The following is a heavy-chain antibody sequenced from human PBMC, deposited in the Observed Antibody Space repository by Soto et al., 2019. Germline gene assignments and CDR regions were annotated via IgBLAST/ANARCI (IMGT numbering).Heavy chain of an antibody. V-gene: IGHV1-69*02. Sequence: QVQLVQSGAEVKKPGSSVKVSCTASGGTFSSYPISWVRQAPGQGLEWMGRIIPILGIANYAPKFQGRVTITADKSTSTAYMELSSLRSEDTAVYYCASRYDSSDYWGQGTLVTVSS. CDR2: IIPILGIA. D-gene: IGHD3-22*01. CDR3: ASRYDSSDY. J-gene: IGHJ4*02. CDR1: GGTFSSYP.